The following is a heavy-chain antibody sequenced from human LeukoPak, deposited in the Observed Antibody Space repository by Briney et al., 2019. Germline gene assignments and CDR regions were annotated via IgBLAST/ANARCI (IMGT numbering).Heavy chain of an antibody. J-gene: IGHJ4*02. Sequence: SVKVSCKASGGTFSSYAISWVRQAPGQGLEWMGRIIPIFGTANYAQKFQGRVTITTDESTSTAYMELSSLRSEDTAVYYCARDPHHCSGGSCYGYWGREPWSPSPQ. CDR2: IIPIFGTA. CDR1: GGTFSSYA. CDR3: ARDPHHCSGGSCYGY. V-gene: IGHV1-69*05. D-gene: IGHD2-15*01.